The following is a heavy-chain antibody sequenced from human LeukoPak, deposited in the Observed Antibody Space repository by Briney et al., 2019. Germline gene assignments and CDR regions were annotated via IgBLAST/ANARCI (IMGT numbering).Heavy chain of an antibody. V-gene: IGHV4-31*03. Sequence: PAETLALTCTVSGGSISIGGYYGSWSRQPPGKGLGWVGNIYYSGSTYYNPSLKSRVTISVDTSKRHFSLKLSSATAADTAVYYCARHLARATTGDYFDHWGQGSLATVSS. CDR2: IYYSGST. CDR3: ARHLARATTGDYFDH. CDR1: GGSISIGGYY. D-gene: IGHD4-17*01. J-gene: IGHJ4*02.